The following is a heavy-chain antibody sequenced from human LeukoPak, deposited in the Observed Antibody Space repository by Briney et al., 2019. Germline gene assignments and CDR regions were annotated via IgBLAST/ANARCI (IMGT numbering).Heavy chain of an antibody. CDR1: GGSFSGYY. V-gene: IGHV4-34*01. Sequence: SETLSLTCAVYGGSFSGYYWSWIRQPPGKGLEWIGEINHSGSTNYNPSLKSRVTISIDTSKNQFSLKLSSVTAADTAVYYCARYYYGSGPFDYWGQGTLVTVSS. CDR3: ARYYYGSGPFDY. J-gene: IGHJ4*02. D-gene: IGHD3-10*01. CDR2: INHSGST.